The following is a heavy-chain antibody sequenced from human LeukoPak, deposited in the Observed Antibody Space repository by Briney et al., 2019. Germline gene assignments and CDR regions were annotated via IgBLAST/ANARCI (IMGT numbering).Heavy chain of an antibody. V-gene: IGHV3-21*01. Sequence: GGSLRLSCAASGFTFSSYSMNWVRQAPGKGLEWVSSISSSSSYIYYADSVKGRFTISRDNAKNSLYLQMNSLRAEDTAVYYRATPVRYYYGMDVWGQGTTVTVSS. CDR1: GFTFSSYS. J-gene: IGHJ6*02. CDR3: ATPVRYYYGMDV. D-gene: IGHD2/OR15-2a*01. CDR2: ISSSSSYI.